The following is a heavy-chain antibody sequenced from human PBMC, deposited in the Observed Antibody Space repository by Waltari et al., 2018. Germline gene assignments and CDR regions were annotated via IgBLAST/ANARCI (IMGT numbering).Heavy chain of an antibody. CDR3: ARGGGGDWEWFDP. V-gene: IGHV4-59*01. CDR2: ISYTGSP. CDR1: GGSISGFY. D-gene: IGHD2-21*02. J-gene: IGHJ5*02. Sequence: QVQLQESGPSLLKPSETLSLICTVSGGSISGFYWSWVRQPPGKGLDWIGYISYTGSPNFNPSLKRRVTRSVDTSKNQFSLKLSSVTAADTAFYYCARGGGGDWEWFDPWGQGTLVTVSS.